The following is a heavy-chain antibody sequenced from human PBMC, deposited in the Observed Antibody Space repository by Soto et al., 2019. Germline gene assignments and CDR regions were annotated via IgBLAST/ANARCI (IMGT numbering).Heavy chain of an antibody. D-gene: IGHD3-10*01. J-gene: IGHJ4*02. V-gene: IGHV3-23*01. Sequence: DVQLLESGGHLVHPGGSLRLSCVASGFTFSSFAMTWVRQAPGKGLEWVASISGGGEITNYTDSVRGRFTISRDNSKNTLYVQMDGLGAGDTVVFYCAKAGDYFGSGTYSRFDSWCQGTLVTVSS. CDR2: ISGGGEIT. CDR1: GFTFSSFA. CDR3: AKAGDYFGSGTYSRFDS.